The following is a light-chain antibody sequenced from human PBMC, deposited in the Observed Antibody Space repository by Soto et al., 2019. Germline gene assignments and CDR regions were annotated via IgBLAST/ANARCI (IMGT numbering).Light chain of an antibody. V-gene: IGKV3-20*01. CDR1: QSVSSY. CDR3: QQYGSSPYT. CDR2: DSS. J-gene: IGKJ2*01. Sequence: EIVLTQSPATLSLSPGERATLSCRASQSVSSYLAWYQQKPSQAPRRLIYDSSNRATGIPDRFSGSGSGKDFTLTISRLEPEDFAVFYCQQYGSSPYTFGQGTKLEIK.